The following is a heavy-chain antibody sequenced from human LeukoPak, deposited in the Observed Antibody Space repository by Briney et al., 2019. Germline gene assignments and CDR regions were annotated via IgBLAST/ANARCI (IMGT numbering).Heavy chain of an antibody. CDR2: ISGSGGST. CDR1: GFIFSSYA. Sequence: GGSLRLSCAASGFIFSSYAMSWVRQAPGKGLEWVSAISGSGGSTYYADSVKGRFTISRDNSKNTLYLQMNSLRAEDTAVYYCAKAKGSYYFDNSGLDYWGQGTLVTVSS. D-gene: IGHD3-22*01. J-gene: IGHJ4*02. V-gene: IGHV3-23*01. CDR3: AKAKGSYYFDNSGLDY.